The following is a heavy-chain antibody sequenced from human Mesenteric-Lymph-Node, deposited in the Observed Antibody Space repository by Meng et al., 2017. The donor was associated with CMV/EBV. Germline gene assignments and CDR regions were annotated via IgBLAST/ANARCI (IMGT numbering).Heavy chain of an antibody. CDR3: ARDLLPYGTDS. CDR2: FHHGGTI. J-gene: IGHJ5*01. D-gene: IGHD1-1*01. CDR1: GDFISSSHYW. Sequence: GSLRLSCTVSGDFISSSHYWWGWIRQPPGKGLEWIGNFHHGGTIYYNPSLKSRVTISVDTSKNHFSLNLSSVTASDTAFYFCARDLLPYGTDSWGQGTLVTVSS. V-gene: IGHV4-39*02.